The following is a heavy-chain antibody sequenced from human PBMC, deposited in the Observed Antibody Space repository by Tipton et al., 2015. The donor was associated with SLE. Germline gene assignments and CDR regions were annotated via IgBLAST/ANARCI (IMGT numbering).Heavy chain of an antibody. D-gene: IGHD3-3*01. Sequence: TLSLTCAVYGGSFSGYYWTWIRQPPGKGLEWIGEIYHSGSTNYSPSLKSRVTISVDTSKNQFSLNLKSVTAADTAVYYCARASWRGYFDYWGQGTLVTVSS. CDR3: ARASWRGYFDY. V-gene: IGHV4-34*01. CDR2: IYHSGST. J-gene: IGHJ4*02. CDR1: GGSFSGYY.